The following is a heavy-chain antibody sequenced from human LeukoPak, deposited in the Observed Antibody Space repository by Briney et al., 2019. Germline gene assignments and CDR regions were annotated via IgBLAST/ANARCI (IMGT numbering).Heavy chain of an antibody. CDR2: IKQDGSEK. V-gene: IGHV3-7*04. J-gene: IGHJ4*02. Sequence: PGGSLRLSCAVSGFTFSSYWMSRVRQAPGKGLEWVANIKQDGSEKYLVDSVKGRFTISRDNAKNSLYLQMESLRAEDTAVYYCARGEYYYDGGYWGQGTLVTVSS. D-gene: IGHD3-22*01. CDR1: GFTFSSYW. CDR3: ARGEYYYDGGY.